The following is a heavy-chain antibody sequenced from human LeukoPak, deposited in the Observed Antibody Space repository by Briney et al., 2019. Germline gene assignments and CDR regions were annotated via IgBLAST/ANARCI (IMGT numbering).Heavy chain of an antibody. J-gene: IGHJ4*02. Sequence: GGSLRLFCAASGFTFSDDYMSWIRQAPGKGLEWVSYISRSGSSIYYGDHVKGRFTISRDNAKNLLYLQMNSLRAHDTAMYYCARLKYTSSWHYFFDDWGQGALVTVSS. CDR3: ARLKYTSSWHYFFDD. D-gene: IGHD6-13*01. CDR1: GFTFSDDY. V-gene: IGHV3-11*04. CDR2: ISRSGSSI.